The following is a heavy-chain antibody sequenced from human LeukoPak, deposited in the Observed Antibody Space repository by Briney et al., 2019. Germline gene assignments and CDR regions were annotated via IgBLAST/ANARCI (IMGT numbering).Heavy chain of an antibody. J-gene: IGHJ6*03. CDR1: GYTFTSYY. V-gene: IGHV1-46*01. D-gene: IGHD4-17*01. CDR2: INPSGGST. Sequence: RASVKVSCKASGYTFTSYYMHWVRQAPGQGLEWMGIINPSGGSTSYAQKFQGRVTMTRDMSTSTVYMELSSLRSEDTAVYYCARGTTVTTNDYYYYYYYYMDVWGKGTTVTVSS. CDR3: ARGTTVTTNDYYYYYYYYMDV.